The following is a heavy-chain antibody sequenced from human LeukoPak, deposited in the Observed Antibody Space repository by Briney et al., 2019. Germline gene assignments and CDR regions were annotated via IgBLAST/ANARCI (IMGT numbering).Heavy chain of an antibody. CDR2: INHSGST. Sequence: SSGTLSLTCAVYGGSFSGYYWSWIRQPPGKGLEWIGEINHSGSTNYNPSLKSRVTISVDTSKNQFSLKLSSVTAADTAVYYCARAGPINDDYGDYSLDYWGQGTLVTVSS. J-gene: IGHJ4*02. CDR1: GGSFSGYY. D-gene: IGHD4-17*01. V-gene: IGHV4-34*01. CDR3: ARAGPINDDYGDYSLDY.